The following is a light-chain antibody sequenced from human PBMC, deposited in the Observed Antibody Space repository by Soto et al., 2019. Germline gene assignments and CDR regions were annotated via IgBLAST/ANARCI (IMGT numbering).Light chain of an antibody. Sequence: QPVLTQPPSVCGAPEQRVTISCNGSSSNIGAGYDVHWYRQLPGTAPKLLIYGNTNRPSGVPDRFSGSKSGTSASLAITGLQADDEADYYCQSYDTSLSGSFVVFGGGTKLTVL. J-gene: IGLJ2*01. CDR3: QSYDTSLSGSFVV. CDR2: GNT. CDR1: SSNIGAGYD. V-gene: IGLV1-40*01.